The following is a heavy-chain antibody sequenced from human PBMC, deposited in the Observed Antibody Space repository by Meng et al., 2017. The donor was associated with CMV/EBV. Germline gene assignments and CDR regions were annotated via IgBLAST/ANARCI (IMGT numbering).Heavy chain of an antibody. CDR3: ARDLGITIFGVVIDYYYYGVDV. CDR1: GFTFSSYA. J-gene: IGHJ6*02. D-gene: IGHD3-3*01. CDR2: ISYDGSNK. V-gene: IGHV3-30*04. Sequence: GESLKISCAASGFTFSSYAMHWVRQAPGKGLEWVAVISYDGSNKYYADSVKGRFTISRDNSKNTLYLQMNSLRAEDTAVYYCARDLGITIFGVVIDYYYYGVDVWGQGTTVTVSS.